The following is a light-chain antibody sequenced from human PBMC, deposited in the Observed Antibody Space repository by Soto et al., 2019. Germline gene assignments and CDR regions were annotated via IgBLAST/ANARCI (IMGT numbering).Light chain of an antibody. J-gene: IGKJ4*01. CDR2: GAS. V-gene: IGKV3-15*01. CDR1: QGVSRK. CDR3: QQRSNWLT. Sequence: EIVMTQSPATLSVAPGERVTFSCRASQGVSRKLAWYQHKPGQAPRLLISGASTGATGIPARFSGSGSGTEFTLTISSLQSEDFAVYYCQQRSNWLTFGGGTKVDIK.